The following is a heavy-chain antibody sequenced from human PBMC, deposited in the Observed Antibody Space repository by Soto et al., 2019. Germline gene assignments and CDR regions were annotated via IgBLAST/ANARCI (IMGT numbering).Heavy chain of an antibody. V-gene: IGHV4-31*03. J-gene: IGHJ3*02. D-gene: IGHD3-10*01. CDR3: ARVRRDIEGESAEILLWFGELSAFDI. Sequence: QVQLQESGPGLVKPSQTLSLTCTVSGGSISSGGYYWSWIRQHPGKGLEWIGYIYYSGSTYYNPSLKSRVTISVDTSKNQFSLKLSSVTAADTAVYYCARVRRDIEGESAEILLWFGELSAFDIWGQGTMVTVSS. CDR2: IYYSGST. CDR1: GGSISSGGYY.